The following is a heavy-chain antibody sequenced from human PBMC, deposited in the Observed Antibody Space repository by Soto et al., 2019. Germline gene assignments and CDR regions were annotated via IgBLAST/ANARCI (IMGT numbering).Heavy chain of an antibody. CDR1: GYTFTNHD. CDR2: INAYNGNT. D-gene: IGHD5-18*01. CDR3: ARDVGYGLIDY. V-gene: IGHV1-18*01. Sequence: ASVKVSCKASGYTFTNHDISWVRQAPGQGLEWMGWINAYNGNTNYAQKLQGRVTMTTDTSTSTAYMELRSLRFDDTAVYYCARDVGYGLIDYWGQGTLVTVSS. J-gene: IGHJ4*02.